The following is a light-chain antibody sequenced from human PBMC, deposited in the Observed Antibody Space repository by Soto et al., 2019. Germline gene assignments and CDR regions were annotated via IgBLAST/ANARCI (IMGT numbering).Light chain of an antibody. V-gene: IGKV1-9*01. Sequence: IQLTQSPSSLSASVGDRVTITCRASQGSSSSLAWYQQKPGKAPKLLIYAASTLQSGVPSRFSGSGSGTDFTLTISSLQPEDFATYYCQQTSSAPFTFGPGTKVDIK. CDR1: QGSSSS. J-gene: IGKJ3*01. CDR2: AAS. CDR3: QQTSSAPFT.